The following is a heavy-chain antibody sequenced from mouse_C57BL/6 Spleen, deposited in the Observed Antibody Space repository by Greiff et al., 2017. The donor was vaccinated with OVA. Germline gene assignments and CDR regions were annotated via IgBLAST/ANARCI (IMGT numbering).Heavy chain of an antibody. CDR2: IYPGDGDT. CDR1: GYAFSSSW. Sequence: VQLQQSGPELVKPGASVKISCKASGYAFSSSWMNWVKQRPGQGLEWIGRIYPGDGDTNYNGKFKGKATLTADKSSSTAYMQLSSLTSEDSAVYFCASLTGTGAMDYWGQGTSVTVSS. J-gene: IGHJ4*01. V-gene: IGHV1-82*01. CDR3: ASLTGTGAMDY. D-gene: IGHD4-1*01.